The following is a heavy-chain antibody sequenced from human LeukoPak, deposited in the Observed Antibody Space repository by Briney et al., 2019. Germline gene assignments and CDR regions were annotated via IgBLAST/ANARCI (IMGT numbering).Heavy chain of an antibody. CDR1: GGSFSGYY. Sequence: SETLSLTCAVYGGSFSGYYWSWIRQPPGKGLEWIGEINHSGSTNYNPSLKSRVTISVGTSKNQFSLKLSSVTAADTAVYYCARHDLGAVAGIGWWFDPWGQGTLVTVSS. D-gene: IGHD6-19*01. CDR2: INHSGST. CDR3: ARHDLGAVAGIGWWFDP. J-gene: IGHJ5*02. V-gene: IGHV4-34*01.